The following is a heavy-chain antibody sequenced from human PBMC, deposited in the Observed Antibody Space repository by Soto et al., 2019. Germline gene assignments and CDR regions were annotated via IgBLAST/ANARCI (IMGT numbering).Heavy chain of an antibody. CDR2: IYYTGIT. V-gene: IGHV4-30-4*01. J-gene: IGHJ5*02. CDR1: GGSVSGVDYF. Sequence: SETLSLTCTVSGGSVSGVDYFWSWIRQSPGKGLEWIGYIYYTGITHLNPSLKSRPTMAVDTSKNEFSLKLTSVSAADTAVYFCAREERKGIISWFDPWGQGTPVTVSS. CDR3: AREERKGIISWFDP. D-gene: IGHD2-21*01.